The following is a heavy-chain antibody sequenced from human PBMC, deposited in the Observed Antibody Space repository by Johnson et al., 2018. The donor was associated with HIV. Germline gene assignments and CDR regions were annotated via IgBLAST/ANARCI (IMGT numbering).Heavy chain of an antibody. CDR2: MSYDGRRK. CDR3: ARGSLSGSPDI. Sequence: QVQLLESGGGVVQPGRSLRLSCAASGFTFSSYAMHWVRQAPGKGLEWVAVMSYDGRRKYYADSVKGRFTISRDNSKNTLYLQMNSLRAEDTAVYYCARGSLSGSPDIWGQGTMVTVSS. CDR1: GFTFSSYA. V-gene: IGHV3-30*04. D-gene: IGHD1-26*01. J-gene: IGHJ3*02.